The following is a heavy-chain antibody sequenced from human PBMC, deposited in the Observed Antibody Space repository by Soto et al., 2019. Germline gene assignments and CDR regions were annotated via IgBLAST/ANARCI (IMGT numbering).Heavy chain of an antibody. V-gene: IGHV3-23*01. CDR1: GFTFSSYD. J-gene: IGHJ3*02. Sequence: GGSLRLSCGGSGFTFSSYDMSWVRQAPGKGLEWVSTITASGHNTYYADSVKGRFTISRDNSKNSLYLQMNSLRAEDTAIYYCAKSRDSPMIVVVVTFDAFDIWGQGTMVTVS. CDR3: AKSRDSPMIVVVVTFDAFDI. D-gene: IGHD3-22*01. CDR2: ITASGHNT.